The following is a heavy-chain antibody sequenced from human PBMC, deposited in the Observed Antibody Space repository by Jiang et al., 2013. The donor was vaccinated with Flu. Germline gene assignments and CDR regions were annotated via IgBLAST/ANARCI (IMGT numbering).Heavy chain of an antibody. V-gene: IGHV2-5*02. CDR1: GFSLSTSGVG. CDR2: IYWDDDK. J-gene: IGHJ4*02. Sequence: KPTQTLTLTCTFSGFSLSTSGVGVGWIRQPPGKALEWLALIYWDDDKRYSPSLKSRLTITKDTSKNQVVLTMTNMDPVDTATYYCAHIPAWYSGYDFGYWGQGTLVTVSS. CDR3: AHIPAWYSGYDFGY. D-gene: IGHD5-12*01.